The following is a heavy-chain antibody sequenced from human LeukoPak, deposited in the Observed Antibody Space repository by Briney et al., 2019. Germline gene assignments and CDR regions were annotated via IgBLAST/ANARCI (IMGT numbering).Heavy chain of an antibody. CDR2: INHSGST. Sequence: SETLSLTCAVYGGSFSGYYCSWIRQPPGKALEWIGEINHSGSTNYNPSLKSRVTISVDTSKNQVSLKLSSVTAADTAVYYCARKRGVKYYFDYWGHGTLVTVSS. CDR3: ARKRGVKYYFDY. J-gene: IGHJ4*01. CDR1: GGSFSGYY. V-gene: IGHV4-34*01.